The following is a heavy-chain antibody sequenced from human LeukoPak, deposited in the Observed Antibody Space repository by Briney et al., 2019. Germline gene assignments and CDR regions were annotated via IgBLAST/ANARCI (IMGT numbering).Heavy chain of an antibody. CDR1: GFTFKSYC. CDR3: AKDFYYSSGYYYGGDY. D-gene: IGHD3-22*01. CDR2: INCGGISA. Sequence: GGSLRLSCEASGFTFKSYCMSWVRQTPGKGLVWVSGINCGGISAYYADSVKGRFTISRDIAKNTLYLQMNSLRAEDTAVYYCAKDFYYSSGYYYGGDYWGQGTLVKVSA. V-gene: IGHV3-23*01. J-gene: IGHJ4*02.